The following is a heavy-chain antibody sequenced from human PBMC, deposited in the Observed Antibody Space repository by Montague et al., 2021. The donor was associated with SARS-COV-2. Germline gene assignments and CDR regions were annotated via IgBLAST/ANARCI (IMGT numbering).Heavy chain of an antibody. CDR2: IYYSGST. J-gene: IGHJ4*02. Sequence: SETLSLTCTVSGGSISSYYWSWIRQPPGGGLEWIGYIYYSGSTXXXPSXXXRVTISVDTSKNQFSLKLSSVTAADTAVYYCARRAPGNCSGGGCYSAFDYWGQGTLVTVSS. CDR1: GGSISSYY. D-gene: IGHD2-15*01. CDR3: ARRAPGNCSGGGCYSAFDY. V-gene: IGHV4-59*08.